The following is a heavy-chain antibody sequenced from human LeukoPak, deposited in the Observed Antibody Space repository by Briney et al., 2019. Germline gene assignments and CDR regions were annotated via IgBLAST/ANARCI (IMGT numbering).Heavy chain of an antibody. V-gene: IGHV1-58*02. CDR1: GFTFTSSV. CDR3: AAAVGATENDAFDI. CDR2: IVVGSGNT. D-gene: IGHD1-26*01. J-gene: IGHJ3*02. Sequence: EASVKVSCKASGFTFTSSVMQWVRQARGQRLEWIGWIVVGSGNTNYAQKFRERVTITRDMSTSTAYMELSSLRSEDTAVYYCAAAVGATENDAFDIWGQGTMVTVSS.